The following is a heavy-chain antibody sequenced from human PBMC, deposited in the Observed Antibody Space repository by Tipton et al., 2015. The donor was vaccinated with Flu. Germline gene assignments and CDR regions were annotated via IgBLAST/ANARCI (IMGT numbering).Heavy chain of an antibody. CDR1: GFTFDDYA. J-gene: IGHJ4*02. Sequence: SLRLSCAASGFTFDDYAMHWVRQAPGKGLEWVSGISWNSGSIGYADSVKGRFTISRDNAKNSLYLQMNSLRAEDTALYYCAKALWTGITGTIEPEFDYWGQGTLVTVSS. D-gene: IGHD1-7*01. V-gene: IGHV3-9*01. CDR3: AKALWTGITGTIEPEFDY. CDR2: ISWNSGSI.